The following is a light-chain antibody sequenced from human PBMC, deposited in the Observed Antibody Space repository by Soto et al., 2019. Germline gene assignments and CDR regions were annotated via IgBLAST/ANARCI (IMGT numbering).Light chain of an antibody. CDR2: GAS. CDR3: QHYGSSPFT. J-gene: IGKJ3*01. CDR1: QSVSSSY. V-gene: IGKV3-20*01. Sequence: ESVLTQSPGTLSMSPGERATLSCRASQSVSSSYSAWYQQKPGQAPRLLIYGASRRTTGIPDRFSGSGSGTDFTMNISRLEPADVAVYYCQHYGSSPFTFGPGTKVDIK.